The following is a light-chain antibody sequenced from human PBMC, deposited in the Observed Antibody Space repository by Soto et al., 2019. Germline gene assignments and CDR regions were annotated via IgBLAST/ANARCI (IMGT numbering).Light chain of an antibody. CDR2: EVS. Sequence: QSALTQPPSASGSPGQSVTISCTETSSDVGGNTYVSWYQQHPGKAPKLMINEVSKRPSGVPDRFSGSKSGNTASLTVSGLQAEDEADYYCSSYAGSNNVVFGGGTKLTVL. V-gene: IGLV2-8*01. CDR1: SSDVGGNTY. J-gene: IGLJ2*01. CDR3: SSYAGSNNVV.